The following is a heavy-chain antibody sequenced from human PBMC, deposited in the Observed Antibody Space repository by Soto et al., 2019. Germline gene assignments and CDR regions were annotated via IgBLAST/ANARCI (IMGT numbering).Heavy chain of an antibody. D-gene: IGHD3-22*01. J-gene: IGHJ6*02. V-gene: IGHV4-30-4*08. CDR1: GGSISSGDYY. Sequence: SETLSLTCTVSGGSISSGDYYWSWRRQPKGKGWEWIGYIYYSGSTYYTPSLNTLVTISVDTSKNQFSLKLISVTAADTAVYYCSSFRTYYYDSSGLDYYYYDMDVWGQGTTVTVSS. CDR3: SSFRTYYYDSSGLDYYYYDMDV. CDR2: IYYSGST.